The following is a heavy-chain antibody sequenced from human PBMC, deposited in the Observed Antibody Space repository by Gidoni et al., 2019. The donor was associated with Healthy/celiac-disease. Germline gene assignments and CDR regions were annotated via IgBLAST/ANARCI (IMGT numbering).Heavy chain of an antibody. CDR3: ARGDRGWLQLPFDC. CDR2: ISSSGDIT. CDR1: GFTFSSYA. D-gene: IGHD1-1*01. Sequence: EVQLLESGGGLVQPGGSLRLSCAASGFTFSSYAMTWVRQAPGKGLEWVSTISSSGDITYYADSVKGRFTLSRDNSKNTLSLQMNSLRAEDTAVYYCARGDRGWLQLPFDCWGQGTLVTVSS. V-gene: IGHV3-23*01. J-gene: IGHJ4*02.